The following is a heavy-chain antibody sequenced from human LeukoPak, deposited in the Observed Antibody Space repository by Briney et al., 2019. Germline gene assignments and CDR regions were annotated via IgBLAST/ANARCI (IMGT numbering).Heavy chain of an antibody. CDR3: ARDTYCGGDCYSGVDY. CDR2: ISSNGGST. D-gene: IGHD2-21*02. J-gene: IGHJ4*02. V-gene: IGHV3-64*01. Sequence: GGSLRLSCAASGFTFSSYAMHWVRQAPGKGLEYVSGISSNGGSTSYANSVKGRFTISRDNSKSTLYLQMNSLRAEDTAVYYCARDTYCGGDCYSGVDYWGQGTLVTVSS. CDR1: GFTFSSYA.